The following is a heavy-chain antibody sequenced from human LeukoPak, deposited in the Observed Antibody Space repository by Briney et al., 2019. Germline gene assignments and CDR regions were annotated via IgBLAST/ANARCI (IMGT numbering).Heavy chain of an antibody. Sequence: GGSLRLSCAASGFTFSSYTMNWVRQAPGKGLEWVAYISSSDTPIYYADSVKGRFTISRDNAKNSLYLQMNSLRAEDTAVYYCARVFDIWGRGTLVTVSS. CDR2: ISSSDTPI. CDR3: ARVFDI. V-gene: IGHV3-48*01. CDR1: GFTFSSYT. J-gene: IGHJ2*01.